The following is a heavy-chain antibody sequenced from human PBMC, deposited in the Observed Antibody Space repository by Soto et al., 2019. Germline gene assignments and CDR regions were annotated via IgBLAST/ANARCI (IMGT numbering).Heavy chain of an antibody. V-gene: IGHV4-31*03. CDR2: IYYSGST. D-gene: IGHD5-18*01. Sequence: SETLSPTCTVSGGSISSGGYYWSWIRQHPGKGLEWIGYIYYSGSTYYNPSLKSRVTISVDTSKNQFSLKLSSVTAADTAVYYCARGVSGYSYGVDWFDPWGQGTLVTVSS. CDR3: ARGVSGYSYGVDWFDP. CDR1: GGSISSGGYY. J-gene: IGHJ5*02.